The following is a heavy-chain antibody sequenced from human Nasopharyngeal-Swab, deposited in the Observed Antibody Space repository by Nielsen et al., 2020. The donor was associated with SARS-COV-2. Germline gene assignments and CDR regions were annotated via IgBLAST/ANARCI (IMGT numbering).Heavy chain of an antibody. Sequence: WGGQDPGKGLEGMGWMTPNSGNTGYAQKFQGRVTMTRNTSISTAYMELSSLRSEDTAVYYCARGFIVATFFHYYYRDVWGKGTTVTVSS. CDR3: ARGFIVATFFHYYYRDV. V-gene: IGHV1-8*01. CDR2: MTPNSGNT. J-gene: IGHJ6*03. D-gene: IGHD5-12*01.